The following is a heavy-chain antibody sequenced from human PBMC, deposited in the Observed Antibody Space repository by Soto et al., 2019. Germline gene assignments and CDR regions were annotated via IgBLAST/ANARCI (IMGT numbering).Heavy chain of an antibody. CDR2: IYHSGST. D-gene: IGHD2-15*01. Sequence: ASETLSLTCAVPGYSISSGYYWGWIRQPPGKGLEWIGSIYHSGSTYYNPSLKSRVTISVDTSKNQFSLKLSSVTAADTAVSYCARGHVGLYCSGGSCPNDAFDIWGPGTMVTVSS. V-gene: IGHV4-38-2*01. CDR1: GYSISSGYY. J-gene: IGHJ3*02. CDR3: ARGHVGLYCSGGSCPNDAFDI.